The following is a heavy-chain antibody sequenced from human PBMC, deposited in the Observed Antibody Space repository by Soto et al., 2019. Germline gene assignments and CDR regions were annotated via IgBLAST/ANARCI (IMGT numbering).Heavy chain of an antibody. Sequence: QVQLVESGGGVVQPGRSLRLSCAASRFLFSTYAMHWVRQAPGKGLEWVAVIWYDGSHINYVDSVKGRFTISRDNSKNTLYLQMNSLRAEDTAIYYCARGNRADDYAAFRHWGQGTLVTVSS. CDR1: RFLFSTYA. V-gene: IGHV3-33*01. CDR3: ARGNRADDYAAFRH. CDR2: IWYDGSHI. J-gene: IGHJ1*01. D-gene: IGHD2-2*01.